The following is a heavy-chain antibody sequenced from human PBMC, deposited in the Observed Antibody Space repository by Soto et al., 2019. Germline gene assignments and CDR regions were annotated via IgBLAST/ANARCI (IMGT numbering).Heavy chain of an antibody. Sequence: GGSLRLSCAASGFSFSDYYMDWVRQVPGKGLEWVGRTRNKANSYSAEYAPSVKGRFTISRHDLEDSMYLQINSLRTEDTAVYYCARDTGGSYDPWGQGTLVTVSS. CDR2: TRNKANSYSA. D-gene: IGHD1-26*01. V-gene: IGHV3-72*01. J-gene: IGHJ5*02. CDR1: GFSFSDYY. CDR3: ARDTGGSYDP.